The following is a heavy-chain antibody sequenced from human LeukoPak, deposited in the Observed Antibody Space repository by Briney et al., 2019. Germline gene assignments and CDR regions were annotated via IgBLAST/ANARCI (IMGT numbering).Heavy chain of an antibody. D-gene: IGHD2-21*02. V-gene: IGHV1-24*01. J-gene: IGHJ4*02. CDR3: ATDTGDSQLLLSSFNY. CDR2: FDPEDEDT. CDR1: GHTLNELS. Sequence: GASVKVSCKVSGHTLNELSMHWERQPPGKGLEWMGGFDPEDEDTVYAEKFQGRITMTEDTSTDTAYLELSNLRSDDTAVYFCATDTGDSQLLLSSFNYWGQGTLVTVSS.